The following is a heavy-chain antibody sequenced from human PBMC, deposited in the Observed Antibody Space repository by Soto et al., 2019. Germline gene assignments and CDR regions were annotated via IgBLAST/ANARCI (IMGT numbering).Heavy chain of an antibody. CDR2: TYYRSKWYY. J-gene: IGHJ4*01. D-gene: IGHD1-26*01. CDR1: RDSVSSNSAG. V-gene: IGHV6-1*01. CDR3: ARREKYSGRIFDY. Sequence: SQTLSLTCAITRDSVSSNSAGWSWVRQSPSRGLEWLGRTYYRSKWYYEYAVSVRGRITINPDTSKNQYSLQLNSVTPEDTAEYFCARREKYSGRIFDYWGQGSPATVYS.